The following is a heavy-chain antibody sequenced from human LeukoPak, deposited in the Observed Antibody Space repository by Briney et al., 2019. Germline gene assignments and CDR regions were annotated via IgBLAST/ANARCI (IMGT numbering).Heavy chain of an antibody. J-gene: IGHJ4*02. V-gene: IGHV3-23*01. CDR3: AKTRPLDSSSWSHGDY. D-gene: IGHD6-13*01. CDR1: GFTFSSYA. CDR2: ISGSGDST. Sequence: QTGGSLRLSCAASGFTFSSYAMSWVRQAPGKGLEWVSAISGSGDSTYYGDSVKGRFTISRGNSKNTLHLQMNSLRAEDTAVYYCAKTRPLDSSSWSHGDYWGQGTLVTVSS.